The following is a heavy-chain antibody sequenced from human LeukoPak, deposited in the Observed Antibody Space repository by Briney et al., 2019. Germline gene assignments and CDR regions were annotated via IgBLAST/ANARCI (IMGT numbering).Heavy chain of an antibody. V-gene: IGHV4-39*01. CDR2: IYYSGST. Sequence: ETLSLTCTVSGGSIISRDVYWGWLRQPPGEGLEWIGSIYYSGSTYYNTSLKSRVTISVDTSKNQFSLKLSSVTAADTAVYYCASAGHDGIGYKVCWGQGTLVTVSS. CDR3: ASAGHDGIGYKVC. J-gene: IGHJ4*02. CDR1: GGSIISRDVY. D-gene: IGHD3-22*01.